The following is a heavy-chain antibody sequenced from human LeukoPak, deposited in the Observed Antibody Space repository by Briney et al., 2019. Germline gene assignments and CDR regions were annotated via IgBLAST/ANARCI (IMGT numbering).Heavy chain of an antibody. CDR3: AKANGHSSYYYYYMDV. D-gene: IGHD2-8*01. Sequence: PGGSLRLSCAASGFTFSSYAMSWVRQAPGKGLEWVSAISGSGGSTYYADSVKGRFTISRDNSKNTLYLQMNSLRAEDTAVYYCAKANGHSSYYYYYMDVWGKGTTVTISS. V-gene: IGHV3-23*01. J-gene: IGHJ6*03. CDR2: ISGSGGST. CDR1: GFTFSSYA.